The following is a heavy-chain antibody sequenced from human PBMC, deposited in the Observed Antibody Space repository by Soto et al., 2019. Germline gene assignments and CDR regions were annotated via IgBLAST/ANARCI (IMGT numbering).Heavy chain of an antibody. V-gene: IGHV2-5*02. J-gene: IGHJ4*02. Sequence: QITLKESGPPLVKPTQTLTLTCTFSGFSLSTSGVGLGWIRQPPGKALEWLAAIFWDDDKRYSPSLKSRLTTTXGXSXXQVVLTMTNMDPVDTATYYCAHRPYYGDYGGTFTYWGQGALVTVSS. CDR1: GFSLSTSGVG. CDR2: IFWDDDK. CDR3: AHRPYYGDYGGTFTY. D-gene: IGHD4-17*01.